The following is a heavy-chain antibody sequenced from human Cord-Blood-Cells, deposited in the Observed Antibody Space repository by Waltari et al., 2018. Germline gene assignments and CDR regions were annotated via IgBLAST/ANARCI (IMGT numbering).Heavy chain of an antibody. J-gene: IGHJ4*02. CDR1: GYSISSGYY. V-gene: IGHV4-38-2*02. CDR2: IDHSGST. CDR3: ARNSGSYELYY. D-gene: IGHD1-26*01. Sequence: QVQLQESGPGLVKPLETLSLTCTVSGYSISSGYYWGWIRQPPGKGLGWIGGIDHSGSTTSTPSLKSRVTISVDTSKNQCSLKLSSVTAADTAVYYCARNSGSYELYYWGQGTLVTVSS.